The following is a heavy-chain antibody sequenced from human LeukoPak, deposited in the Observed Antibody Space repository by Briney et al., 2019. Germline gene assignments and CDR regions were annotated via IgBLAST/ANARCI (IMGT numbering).Heavy chain of an antibody. D-gene: IGHD6-19*01. CDR2: ITASAHIK. V-gene: IGHV3-23*01. J-gene: IGHJ5*02. CDR3: AKAGGGWYGDSPSES. CDR1: GFTFSSYA. Sequence: GGSLRLSCAASGFTFSSYAMAWVRQAPGKGLEWVSGITASAHIKYYADSVKGRFSISRDNSNNTLYLQINALRAEDTAIYYCAKAGGGWYGDSPSESWGQGILVTVSS.